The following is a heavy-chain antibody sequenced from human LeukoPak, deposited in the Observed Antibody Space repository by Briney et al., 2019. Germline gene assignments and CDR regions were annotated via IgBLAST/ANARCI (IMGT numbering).Heavy chain of an antibody. CDR2: INPSGGST. J-gene: IGHJ4*02. CDR1: GYTFTSYY. V-gene: IGHV1-46*01. D-gene: IGHD5-24*01. CDR3: ATYVGDGYSFY. Sequence: ASVKVSCKASGYTFTSYYMHWVRQAPGQGLEWMGIINPSGGSTSYAQKFQGRVTMTEDTSTDTAYMELSSLRSEDTAVYYCATYVGDGYSFYWGQGTLVTVSS.